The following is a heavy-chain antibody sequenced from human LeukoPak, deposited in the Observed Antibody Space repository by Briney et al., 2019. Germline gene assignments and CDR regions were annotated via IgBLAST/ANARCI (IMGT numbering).Heavy chain of an antibody. Sequence: QAGKSLRLSCAASGFTFSSYAMHWVRQAPGKGLEWVAVISYDGSNKYYAASVKGRFTISRDNSKNTLYLQMNSLRAEDTAVYYCAREDDNGGNSDFDYWGQGPLVTASS. J-gene: IGHJ4*02. CDR2: ISYDGSNK. CDR1: GFTFSSYA. CDR3: AREDDNGGNSDFDY. V-gene: IGHV3-30-3*01. D-gene: IGHD4-23*01.